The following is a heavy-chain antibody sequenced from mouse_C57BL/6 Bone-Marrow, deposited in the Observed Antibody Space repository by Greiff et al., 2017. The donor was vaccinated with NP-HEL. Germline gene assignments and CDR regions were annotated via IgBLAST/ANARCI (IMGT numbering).Heavy chain of an antibody. Sequence: VQLQQSGPGLVQPSQSLSITCTVSGFSLTSYGVHWVRQSPGKGLEWLGVIWRGGSTDYNAAFMSRLSITKDNSKSQVFFKMNSLQADDTAIYYCAKKTPDYGSSAMDYWGQGTSVTVSS. V-gene: IGHV2-5*01. CDR2: IWRGGST. J-gene: IGHJ4*01. D-gene: IGHD1-1*01. CDR3: AKKTPDYGSSAMDY. CDR1: GFSLTSYG.